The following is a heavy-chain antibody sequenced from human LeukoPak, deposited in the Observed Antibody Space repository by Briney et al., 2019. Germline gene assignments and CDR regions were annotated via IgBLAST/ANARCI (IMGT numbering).Heavy chain of an antibody. D-gene: IGHD3-16*02. J-gene: IGHJ4*02. CDR1: GFTFSSYA. CDR2: ISYDGSNK. CDR3: ARAGGDYVWGSYRYDFDY. Sequence: GGSLRLSCAASGFTFSSYAMHWVRQAPGKGLEWVAVISYDGSNKYYADSVKGRFTISRDNSKNTLYLQVNSLRAEDTAVYYCARAGGDYVWGSYRYDFDYWGQGTLVTVSS. V-gene: IGHV3-30-3*01.